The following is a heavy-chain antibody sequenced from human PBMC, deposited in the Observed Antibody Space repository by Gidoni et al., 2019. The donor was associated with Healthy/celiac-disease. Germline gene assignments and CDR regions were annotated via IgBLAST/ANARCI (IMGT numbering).Heavy chain of an antibody. Sequence: QVQLGQSGAEVKKPGSSVKVSCKASGGTFSSYAISWVRQAPGQGLEWMGGIIPIFGTANYAQKFQGRVTITADESTSTAYMELSSLRSEDTAVYYCARGLYDSSGYYSGAFDIWGQGTMVTVSS. CDR1: GGTFSSYA. J-gene: IGHJ3*02. D-gene: IGHD3-22*01. CDR2: IIPIFGTA. CDR3: ARGLYDSSGYYSGAFDI. V-gene: IGHV1-69*01.